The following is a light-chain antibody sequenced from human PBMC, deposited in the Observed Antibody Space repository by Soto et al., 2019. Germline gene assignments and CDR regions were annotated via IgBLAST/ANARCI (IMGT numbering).Light chain of an antibody. CDR3: QQGYSTPWT. CDR2: AAS. Sequence: DIQMTQSPSSLSASVGDRVTITCRASQNINNYLNWCHQKPGRAPGILIYAASSLQSGVPSRFSGSGSGTDFTLTISSLQPEDFGTYYCQQGYSTPWTFGQGTKVDNK. CDR1: QNINNY. V-gene: IGKV1-39*01. J-gene: IGKJ1*01.